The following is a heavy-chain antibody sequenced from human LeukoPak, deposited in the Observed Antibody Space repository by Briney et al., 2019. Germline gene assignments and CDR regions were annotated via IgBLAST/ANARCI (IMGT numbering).Heavy chain of an antibody. Sequence: PSETLSLTCTVSGGSISDYYWSWIRQPPGKGLEWIGYINYSGNTNYNPSLKSRVTISVDTSKNQFSLRLTSVTAADTAVFYCAREGRQDYVYFDNGGQGSLVTVSS. J-gene: IGHJ4*02. CDR3: AREGRQDYVYFDN. V-gene: IGHV4-59*01. CDR1: GGSISDYY. D-gene: IGHD4-17*01. CDR2: INYSGNT.